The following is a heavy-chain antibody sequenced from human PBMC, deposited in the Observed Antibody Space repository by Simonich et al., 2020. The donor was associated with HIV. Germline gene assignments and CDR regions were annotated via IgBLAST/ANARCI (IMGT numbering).Heavy chain of an antibody. Sequence: QLHLQQWGAGLLKPSETLSLTCAVYGGSFSGYYWNWFRQPPGKGLEWIGEINHSGSTDYNPSLKSRVTISVDTSKNQFSLKLSSVTAADTAMYYCARRGGYNFDYWGQGTLVTVSS. J-gene: IGHJ4*02. V-gene: IGHV4-34*01. D-gene: IGHD5-12*01. CDR3: ARRGGYNFDY. CDR2: INHSGST. CDR1: GGSFSGYY.